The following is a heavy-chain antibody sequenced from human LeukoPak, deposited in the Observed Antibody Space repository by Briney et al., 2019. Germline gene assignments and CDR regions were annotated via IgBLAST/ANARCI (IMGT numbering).Heavy chain of an antibody. Sequence: SETLSLTCTVSGGSISSYYWSWIRQPPGKGLEWIGYIYYSGSTNYNPSLKSRVTISVDTSKNQFSLKLSSVTAADTAVYYCARSSPQYYYYYYGMDVWGQGTTVTVSS. CDR1: GGSISSYY. CDR2: IYYSGST. J-gene: IGHJ6*02. CDR3: ARSSPQYYYYYYGMDV. V-gene: IGHV4-59*08. D-gene: IGHD2-15*01.